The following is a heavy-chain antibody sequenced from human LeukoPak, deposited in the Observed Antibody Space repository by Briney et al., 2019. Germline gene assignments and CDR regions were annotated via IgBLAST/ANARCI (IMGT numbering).Heavy chain of an antibody. CDR2: INYDGSDK. CDR3: TKGGVSTAYTHIFDM. D-gene: IGHD3-16*01. V-gene: IGHV3-30*02. J-gene: IGHJ3*02. CDR1: GFTFSNYG. Sequence: GGSLRLSCAVSGFTFSNYGMHWVRQAPGKGLEWVTFINYDGSDKYYADSVKGRFTISRDNSKHTLYLQMNSLRAGDTAFYYCTKGGVSTAYTHIFDMWGQGTLVTVSS.